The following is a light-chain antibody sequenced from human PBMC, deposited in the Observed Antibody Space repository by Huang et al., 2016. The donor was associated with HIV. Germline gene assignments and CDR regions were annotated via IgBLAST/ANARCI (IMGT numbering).Light chain of an antibody. CDR1: QTISKY. J-gene: IGKJ2*01. CDR2: AAS. Sequence: DIQMTQFPTSLSASVGDRLSISCRASQTISKYLNWYQQKPGTDPKLLISAASSLQDGVPSRFSGSGSGTHFTLAISDLQPEDSATYYCQQSYTTPRTFGQGTKLEI. CDR3: QQSYTTPRT. V-gene: IGKV1-39*01.